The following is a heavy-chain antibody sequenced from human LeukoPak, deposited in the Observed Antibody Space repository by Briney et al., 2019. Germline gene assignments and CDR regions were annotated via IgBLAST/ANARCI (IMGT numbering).Heavy chain of an antibody. V-gene: IGHV1-24*01. CDR2: FDPEDGET. Sequence: ASVKVSCRVSGHTLNEFSMHWVRQAPGKGLEWMGGFDPEDGETIYAQKFQGRLTMTEDTSTDTAYMELSSLRSQDTAVYYCARGGGYIYDNFDNWGQGTLVTVSS. CDR1: GHTLNEFS. CDR3: ARGGGYIYDNFDN. J-gene: IGHJ4*02. D-gene: IGHD5-18*01.